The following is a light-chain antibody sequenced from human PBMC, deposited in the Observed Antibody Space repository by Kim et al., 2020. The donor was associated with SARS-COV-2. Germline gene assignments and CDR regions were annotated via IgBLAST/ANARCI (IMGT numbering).Light chain of an antibody. V-gene: IGKV3-11*01. Sequence: EILLTQSPASLSVSPGERATLSCRASQSIDSYLAWYQHKPGLAPRLLIFDASKRATGVPDRFGASGSGTDFTLTINNLESDDFAVYYCQQRKDWPQTFGQGTKVDIQ. CDR2: DAS. J-gene: IGKJ1*01. CDR1: QSIDSY. CDR3: QQRKDWPQT.